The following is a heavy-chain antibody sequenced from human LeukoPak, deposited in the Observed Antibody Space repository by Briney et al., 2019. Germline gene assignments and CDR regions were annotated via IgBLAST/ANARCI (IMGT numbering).Heavy chain of an antibody. V-gene: IGHV4-59*01. D-gene: IGHD1-14*01. J-gene: IGHJ4*02. Sequence: PSETLSLTCTVSGGSISSYYWSWVRQPPGKGLEWIAYIYYSGSTNYNPSLTSRVTISVDTSKNQFSLKLSSVTAAETAVYYCARDYGGNFDYWGQGTLVTVSS. CDR2: IYYSGST. CDR1: GGSISSYY. CDR3: ARDYGGNFDY.